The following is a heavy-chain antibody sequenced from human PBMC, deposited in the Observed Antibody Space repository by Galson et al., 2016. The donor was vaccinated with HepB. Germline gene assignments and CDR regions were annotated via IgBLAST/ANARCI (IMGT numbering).Heavy chain of an antibody. CDR1: GGSFSDSY. D-gene: IGHD2/OR15-2a*01. CDR3: ARGDFRAED. Sequence: SETLSLTCGVYGGSFSDSYWSWIRQPPGKGLEWIGEINHSGRTNYNPSLKTRVTISVDTSKNRISLRLSSVTAADTAVYYCARGDFRAEDWGQGTLVTVSS. V-gene: IGHV4-34*01. J-gene: IGHJ4*02. CDR2: INHSGRT.